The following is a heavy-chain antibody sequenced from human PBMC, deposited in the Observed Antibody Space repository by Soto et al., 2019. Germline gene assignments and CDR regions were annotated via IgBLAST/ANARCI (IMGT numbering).Heavy chain of an antibody. CDR3: ARDLVGQWLVRTAFDI. CDR2: IIPIVGTA. Sequence: QVQLVQSGAEVKKPGSSVKVSCKASGVTFSSYAISWVRQAPGQGLEWMGGIIPIVGTANYAQKFQGRVTITADESTSTDDMELSSMRSEDTAVYYCARDLVGQWLVRTAFDIWGQGTMVTVSS. CDR1: GVTFSSYA. D-gene: IGHD6-19*01. V-gene: IGHV1-69*01. J-gene: IGHJ3*02.